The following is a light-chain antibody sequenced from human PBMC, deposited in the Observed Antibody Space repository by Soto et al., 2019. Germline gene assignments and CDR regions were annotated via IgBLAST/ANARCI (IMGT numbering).Light chain of an antibody. J-gene: IGLJ7*01. CDR3: SSYAGSYTAV. CDR1: SSDVGGYNY. CDR2: DVS. V-gene: IGLV2-11*01. Sequence: QSVLTQPRSVSGSPGQSVTISCTGTSSDVGGYNYVSWYQQHPGKAPKLMIYDVSKRPSGVPDRFSGSKSGNTASLTISGLQAEDEADYYCSSYAGSYTAVFGGGTQLTVL.